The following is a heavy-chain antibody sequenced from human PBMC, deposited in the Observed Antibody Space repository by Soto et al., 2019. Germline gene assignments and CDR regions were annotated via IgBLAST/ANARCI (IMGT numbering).Heavy chain of an antibody. CDR1: GGSISSSSYY. CDR3: ARHITMVRGVIVGGVHWFDP. CDR2: IYYSGST. J-gene: IGHJ5*02. V-gene: IGHV4-39*01. Sequence: PSETLSLTCTVSGGSISSSSYYWGWIRQPPGKGLEWIGSIYYSGSTYYNPSLKSRVTISVDTSKSQFSLKLSSVTAADTAVYYFARHITMVRGVIVGGVHWFDPWGQGTLVTVSS. D-gene: IGHD3-10*01.